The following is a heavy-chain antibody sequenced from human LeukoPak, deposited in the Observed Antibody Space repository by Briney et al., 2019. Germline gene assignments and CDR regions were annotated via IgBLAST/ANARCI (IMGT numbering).Heavy chain of an antibody. D-gene: IGHD6-13*01. CDR2: INPNSGST. J-gene: IGHJ5*02. CDR1: GYIFTGYY. Sequence: ASVKVSCKASGYIFTGYYMHWVRQAPGQGLEWMGWINPNSGSTNYAQKFQGRVTMTRDTSFSTAYMELSRLSSDDTAVYYCARIGKQLNWFDPWGQGTLVTVSS. V-gene: IGHV1-2*02. CDR3: ARIGKQLNWFDP.